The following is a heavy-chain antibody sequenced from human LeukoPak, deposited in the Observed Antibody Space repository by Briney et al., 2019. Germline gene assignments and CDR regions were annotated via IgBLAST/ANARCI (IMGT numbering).Heavy chain of an antibody. CDR2: IYHSGST. Sequence: PSQTLSLTCAVSGGSISSGGYSWSWIRQPPGKGLEWIGYIYHSGSTYYNPSLKSRVTISVDRSKNQFSLKLSSVTAADTAVCYCARTLGYCTNGVCYGVWFDYWGQGTLATVSS. J-gene: IGHJ4*02. CDR1: GGSISSGGYS. D-gene: IGHD2-8*01. V-gene: IGHV4-30-2*01. CDR3: ARTLGYCTNGVCYGVWFDY.